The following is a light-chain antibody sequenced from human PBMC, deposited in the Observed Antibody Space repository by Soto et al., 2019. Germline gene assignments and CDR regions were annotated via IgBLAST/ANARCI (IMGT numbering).Light chain of an antibody. V-gene: IGKV1-6*01. CDR2: AAS. CDR1: QGIRGD. Sequence: AIQMTQSPPSLSASVGERVTITCRASQGIRGDEVWLQQRPGHAPNLLIYAASTLHTGVPSTFTGSGSGTDFTPTIIDLQPEDVATYYCLQDYDFPYTFGQGTKLEI. CDR3: LQDYDFPYT. J-gene: IGKJ2*01.